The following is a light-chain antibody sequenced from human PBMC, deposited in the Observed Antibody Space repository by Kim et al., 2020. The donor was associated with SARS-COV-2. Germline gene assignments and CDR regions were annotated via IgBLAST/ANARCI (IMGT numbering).Light chain of an antibody. CDR2: GTS. J-gene: IGKJ2*01. CDR3: QQSYGIPYT. CDR1: RSISNY. V-gene: IGKV1-39*01. Sequence: DVQMTQSPSSLSASVGDRVNITCRASRSISNYLDWFQQKPGKAPRLLIYGTSSLQSGVPSRFTGSGSGTEFTLTINSLQPDDFATYYCQQSYGIPYTFGQGTKLEI.